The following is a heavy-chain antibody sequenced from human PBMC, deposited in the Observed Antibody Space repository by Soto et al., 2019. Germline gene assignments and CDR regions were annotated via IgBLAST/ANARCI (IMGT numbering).Heavy chain of an antibody. CDR1: GFTFSSYG. V-gene: IGHV3-33*01. CDR3: ARDTYCGGDCYPPLSYYYYGMDV. Sequence: LRLSCAASGFTFSSYGMHWVRQAPGKGLEWVAVIWYDGSNKYYADSVKGRFTISRDNSKNTLYLQMNSLRAEDTAVYYCARDTYCGGDCYPPLSYYYYGMDVWGQGTTVTVSS. CDR2: IWYDGSNK. D-gene: IGHD2-21*02. J-gene: IGHJ6*02.